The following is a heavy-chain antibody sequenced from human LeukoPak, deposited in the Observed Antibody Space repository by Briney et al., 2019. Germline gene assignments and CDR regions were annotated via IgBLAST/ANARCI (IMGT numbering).Heavy chain of an antibody. CDR2: INHSGST. V-gene: IGHV4-34*01. Sequence: SETLSLTCAVYGGSFSGYYWSWIRQPPGKGLEWIGEINHSGSTNYNPSLKSRVTISVDTSKNQFSLKLSSVTAADTAVYYCARVTGGSGSYYSPLHYYFDYWGQGTLVTVSS. CDR1: GGSFSGYY. D-gene: IGHD3-10*01. CDR3: ARVTGGSGSYYSPLHYYFDY. J-gene: IGHJ4*02.